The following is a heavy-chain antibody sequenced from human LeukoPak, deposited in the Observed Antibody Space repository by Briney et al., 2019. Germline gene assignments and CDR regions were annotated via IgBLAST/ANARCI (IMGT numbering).Heavy chain of an antibody. CDR1: GFTFSSYT. J-gene: IGHJ5*02. D-gene: IGHD1-26*01. V-gene: IGHV3-21*01. Sequence: GGSLRLSCAASGFTFSSYTMNWVRQAPGKGLEWGSSISNSSSYIYYADSVKGRFTTSRDNAKNSLYLQMDSLRAEDTAVYYCARDYSRLGARGFDPWGQGTLVTVSS. CDR3: ARDYSRLGARGFDP. CDR2: ISNSSSYI.